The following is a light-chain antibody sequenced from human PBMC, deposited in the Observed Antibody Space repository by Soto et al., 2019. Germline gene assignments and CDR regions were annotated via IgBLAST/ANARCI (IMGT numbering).Light chain of an antibody. Sequence: QSALTQPASVSGSPGQSITISCTGTSSDVGRYNYVSWYQQHPGKAPKLMIYEVSNRPSGVSNRFSGSKSGNTASLTISGLQAEDEADYYCAAWDDSLNGWVFGGGTKLTVL. J-gene: IGLJ3*02. CDR2: EVS. CDR1: SSDVGRYNY. V-gene: IGLV2-14*01. CDR3: AAWDDSLNGWV.